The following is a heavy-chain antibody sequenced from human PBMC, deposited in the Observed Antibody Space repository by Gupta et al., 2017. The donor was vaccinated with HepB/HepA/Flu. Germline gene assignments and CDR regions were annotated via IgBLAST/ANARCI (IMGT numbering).Heavy chain of an antibody. CDR3: ARSCGGDCHSDAFES. D-gene: IGHD2-21*02. CDR2: INRSGST. J-gene: IGHJ3*02. V-gene: IGHV4-34*02. CDR1: GGSFSGYY. Sequence: QVQLQQWGAGLLKPSETLSLTCAVYGGSFSGYYWSWIRQPPGKGLEWIGRINRSGSTNYNPSLKSRVTISVDTSKNQFSLKLSSATAADTAVYYGARSCGGDCHSDAFESWGQGTRVTVSS.